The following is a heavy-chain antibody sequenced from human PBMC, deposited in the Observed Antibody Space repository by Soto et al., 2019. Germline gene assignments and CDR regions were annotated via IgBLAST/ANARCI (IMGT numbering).Heavy chain of an antibody. CDR2: IGTACDT. V-gene: IGHV3-13*04. D-gene: IGHD1-1*01. J-gene: IGHJ6*02. CDR3: ARDRREPYDYGLDV. CDR1: GFTFSTYD. Sequence: EVQLVESGGGLVQPGGSLRLSCAASGFTFSTYDMYWVRQPTGKGLEWVSSIGTACDTYYPGSVKGRFTISRENAKSSLYLQMNSLRVGDTAVYYCARDRREPYDYGLDVWGQGTTVTVS.